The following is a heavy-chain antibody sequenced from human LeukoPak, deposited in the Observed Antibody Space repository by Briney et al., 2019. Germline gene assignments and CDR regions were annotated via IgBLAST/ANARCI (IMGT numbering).Heavy chain of an antibody. CDR3: ARGARTTVVSFFDY. Sequence: ASVKVSCKASGYTFTSYGISWVRQAPGQGLEWTGWISAYNGNTNYAQKLQGRVTMTTDTSTSTAYMELRSLRSDDTAVYYCARGARTTVVSFFDYWGQGTLVTVSS. V-gene: IGHV1-18*01. D-gene: IGHD4-23*01. CDR1: GYTFTSYG. J-gene: IGHJ4*02. CDR2: ISAYNGNT.